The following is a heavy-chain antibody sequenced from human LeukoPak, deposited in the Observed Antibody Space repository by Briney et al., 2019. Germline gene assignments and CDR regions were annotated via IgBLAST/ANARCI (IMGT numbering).Heavy chain of an antibody. CDR1: GFTFSSYW. V-gene: IGHV3-74*01. Sequence: GGSLRLSCAASGFTFSSYWMHWVRQAPGKGLVWGSRINSDGSSTSYADSVKGRFTISRDNAKNTLYLQMNSLRAEDTAVYYCARALTVADYYFDYWGQGTLVTVSS. D-gene: IGHD6-19*01. J-gene: IGHJ4*02. CDR3: ARALTVADYYFDY. CDR2: INSDGSST.